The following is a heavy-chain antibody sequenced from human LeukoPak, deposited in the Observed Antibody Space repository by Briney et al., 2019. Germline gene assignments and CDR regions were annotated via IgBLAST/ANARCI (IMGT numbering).Heavy chain of an antibody. V-gene: IGHV3-30*18. J-gene: IGHJ4*02. D-gene: IGHD1-26*01. CDR1: GFTFSSYG. CDR2: ISYDGSNK. Sequence: PGGSLRLSCAPSGFTFSSYGMHWVRQAPGKGLEWVAVISYDGSNKYYADSVKGRFTISRDNSKNTLYLQMNSLRAEDTAVYYCAKDPWGDSGSYYGAFDYWGQGTLVTVSS. CDR3: AKDPWGDSGSYYGAFDY.